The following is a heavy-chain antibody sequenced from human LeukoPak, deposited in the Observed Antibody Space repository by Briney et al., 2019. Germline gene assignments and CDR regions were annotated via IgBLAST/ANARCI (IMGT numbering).Heavy chain of an antibody. V-gene: IGHV3-30*04. CDR1: GFTFSSYA. J-gene: IGHJ4*02. D-gene: IGHD3/OR15-3a*01. CDR3: ARDRARDWTHDY. CDR2: ISYDGSNK. Sequence: PGGSLRLSCAASGFTFSSYAMHWVRQAPGKGLEWVAVISYDGSNKYYADSVKGRFTISRDNSKNTLYLQMNSLRAEDTAVYYCARDRARDWTHDYWGQGTLVTVSS.